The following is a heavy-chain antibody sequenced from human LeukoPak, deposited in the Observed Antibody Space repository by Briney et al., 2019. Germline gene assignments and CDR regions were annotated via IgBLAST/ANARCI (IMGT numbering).Heavy chain of an antibody. V-gene: IGHV4-34*01. Sequence: PSETLSLTCAVYGGSFSGYYWSWIRQPPGKGLEWIGEINHSGSTSYNPSLKSRVTISVDTSKNQFSLKLSSVTAADTAVYYCARFRKYYDFWSGHYNWFDPWGQGTLVTVSS. CDR1: GGSFSGYY. J-gene: IGHJ5*02. D-gene: IGHD3-3*01. CDR3: ARFRKYYDFWSGHYNWFDP. CDR2: INHSGST.